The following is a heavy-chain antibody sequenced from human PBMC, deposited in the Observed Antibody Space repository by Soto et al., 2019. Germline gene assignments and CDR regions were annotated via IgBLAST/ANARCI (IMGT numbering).Heavy chain of an antibody. CDR1: GGSFSGYY. J-gene: IGHJ6*02. D-gene: IGHD2-15*01. CDR2: INHSGST. V-gene: IGHV4-34*01. CDR3: AREVGCSGGSRYSVKYYYYYGMDV. Sequence: PSETLSLTCAVYGGSFSGYYWSWIRQPPGKGLEWIGEINHSGSTNYNPSLKSRVTISVDTSKNQFSLKLSSVTAADTAVYYCAREVGCSGGSRYSVKYYYYYGMDVWGQGTTVTVSS.